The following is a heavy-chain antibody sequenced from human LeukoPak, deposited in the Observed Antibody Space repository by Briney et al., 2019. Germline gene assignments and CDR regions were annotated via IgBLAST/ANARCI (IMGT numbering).Heavy chain of an antibody. CDR3: TSARIPAAGIDY. Sequence: ASVNVSCKASGYTFTSYGVSWVRQAPGQGLEWMGWISTYTGDTNYAQKLQGRLTMTTDTSASTAFMELRSLTSDDTAAYYCTSARIPAAGIDYWGQGTLVTVSS. J-gene: IGHJ4*02. D-gene: IGHD6-13*01. V-gene: IGHV1-18*01. CDR2: ISTYTGDT. CDR1: GYTFTSYG.